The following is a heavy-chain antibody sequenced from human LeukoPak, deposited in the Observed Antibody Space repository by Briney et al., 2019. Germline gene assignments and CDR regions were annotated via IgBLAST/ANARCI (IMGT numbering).Heavy chain of an antibody. CDR3: ATGDDYGDSRDAFDI. D-gene: IGHD4-17*01. V-gene: IGHV4-59*07. Sequence: SDTLSLTCTVSGGSISDYSWTWIRQPPGKGLEWIGNISYLGGTNYSPSLKSRVTISIDMSKSQFSLKLSSVTAADTAVYYCATGDDYGDSRDAFDIWGQGTMVTVSS. J-gene: IGHJ3*02. CDR2: ISYLGGT. CDR1: GGSISDYS.